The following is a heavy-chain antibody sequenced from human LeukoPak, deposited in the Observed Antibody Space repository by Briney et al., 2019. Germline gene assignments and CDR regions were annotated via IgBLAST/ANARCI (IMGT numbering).Heavy chain of an antibody. V-gene: IGHV4-61*02. J-gene: IGHJ4*02. CDR1: GGSISSGSYY. D-gene: IGHD5-18*01. Sequence: SQTLSLTCTVSGGSISSGSYYWRWIRQSAGKGLEWIGRIYTSGSTNYNPSLKSRVAISVDTSKNQFSLKLSSVTAADTAVYYCARAVDTAMVLDYWGQGTLVTVSS. CDR2: IYTSGST. CDR3: ARAVDTAMVLDY.